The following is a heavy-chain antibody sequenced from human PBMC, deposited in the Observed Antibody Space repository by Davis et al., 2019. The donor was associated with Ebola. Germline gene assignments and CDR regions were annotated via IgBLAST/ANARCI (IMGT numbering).Heavy chain of an antibody. CDR1: GGSISNSSYY. CDR3: ARHNIVLMVYANYFDY. J-gene: IGHJ4*02. Sequence: MPSETLSLTCTVSGGSISNSSYYWGWIRQPPGKGLEWIGSIYYSGSTYYNPSLKSRVTISVDTSKNQFSLKLSSVTAADTAVYYCARHNIVLMVYANYFDYWGQGTLVTVSS. CDR2: IYYSGST. D-gene: IGHD2-8*01. V-gene: IGHV4-39*01.